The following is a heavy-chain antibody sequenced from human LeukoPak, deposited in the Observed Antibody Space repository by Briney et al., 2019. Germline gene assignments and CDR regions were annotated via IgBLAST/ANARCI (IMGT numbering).Heavy chain of an antibody. V-gene: IGHV3-33*01. CDR1: GFTFNRYG. CDR3: ARGNDRNSGSLDY. J-gene: IGHJ4*02. CDR2: IWYDGSNK. Sequence: GGSLRLSCAASGFTFNRYGMHWVRQAPGKLLEWVAAIWYDGSNKYYADSVKGRFTTSRDNSKNALYVQMNSITAEATAVYYCARGNDRNSGSLDYWGQGTLVTVSS. D-gene: IGHD3-22*01.